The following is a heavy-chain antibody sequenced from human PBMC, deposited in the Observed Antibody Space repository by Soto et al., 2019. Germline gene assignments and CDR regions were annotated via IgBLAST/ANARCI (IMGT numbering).Heavy chain of an antibody. CDR1: GFTVTSYY. V-gene: IGHV3-53*01. D-gene: IGHD3-10*01. CDR3: ARDYYYXSGNYYRADDYHYGMDV. J-gene: IGHJ6*02. Sequence: GGSLRLSCAASGFTVTSYYMSWVRQAPGKGLEWVSLIYTGGNTNYADSVKGRFTISRDNSKSTLYLQMNSLRAEDTAVYYCARDYYYXSGNYYRADDYHYGMDVWGQGTTVTVSS. CDR2: IYTGGNT.